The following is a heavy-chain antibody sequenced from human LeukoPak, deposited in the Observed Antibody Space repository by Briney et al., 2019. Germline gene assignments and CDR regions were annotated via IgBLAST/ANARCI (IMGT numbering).Heavy chain of an antibody. Sequence: SETLSLTCAVYGGSFSGYYWSWIRQPPGKGLEWIGEINHSGSANYNPSLKSRVTISVDTSKNQFSLKLSSVTAADTAAYYCAREGRVAARPFDYWGQGTLVTVSS. CDR3: AREGRVAARPFDY. J-gene: IGHJ4*02. CDR1: GGSFSGYY. D-gene: IGHD6-6*01. CDR2: INHSGSA. V-gene: IGHV4-34*01.